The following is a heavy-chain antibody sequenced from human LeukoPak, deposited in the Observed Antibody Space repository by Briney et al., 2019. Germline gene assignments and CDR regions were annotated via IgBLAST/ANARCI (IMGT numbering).Heavy chain of an antibody. V-gene: IGHV3-30*04. CDR2: ISYDGSNK. J-gene: IGHJ4*02. D-gene: IGHD3-22*01. Sequence: GGSLRLSCAASGFTFSIYAMHWVRQAPDKGLECVAVISYDGSNKYYADSVKGRFTISRDNSKNTLYLQMNSLRAEDTAVYYCARDPAMISGYFDYWGQGTLVTVSS. CDR3: ARDPAMISGYFDY. CDR1: GFTFSIYA.